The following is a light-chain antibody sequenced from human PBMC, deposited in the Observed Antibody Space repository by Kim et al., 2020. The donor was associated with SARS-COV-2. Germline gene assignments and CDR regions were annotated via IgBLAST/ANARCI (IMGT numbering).Light chain of an antibody. V-gene: IGLV3-19*01. J-gene: IGLJ3*02. CDR1: SLRSYY. CDR3: KSLGSSGNRV. Sequence: SSELTQDPAVSVALGQTVRITCQGDSLRSYYASWYQQKPGQAPVLVIYGKNNRPSGIPDRFSGSSSGNTAPLTITGAQAEDEADYYCKSLGSSGNRVFGG. CDR2: GKN.